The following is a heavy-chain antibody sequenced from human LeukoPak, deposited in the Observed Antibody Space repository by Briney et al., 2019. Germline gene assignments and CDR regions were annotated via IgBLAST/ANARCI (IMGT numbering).Heavy chain of an antibody. CDR1: GFTFSSYA. Sequence: GGSLRLSCAASGFTFSSYAMSWVRQAPGKGLEWVSAISGSGGSTYYADSVKGRFTISRDNSKNTLYLQMNGLRAEDTAVYYCAKAQGIQLWSFDYWGQGTLVTVSS. D-gene: IGHD5-18*01. CDR2: ISGSGGST. CDR3: AKAQGIQLWSFDY. V-gene: IGHV3-23*01. J-gene: IGHJ4*02.